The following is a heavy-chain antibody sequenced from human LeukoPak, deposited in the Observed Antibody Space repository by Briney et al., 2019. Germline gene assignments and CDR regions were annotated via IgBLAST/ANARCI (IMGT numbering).Heavy chain of an antibody. D-gene: IGHD1-26*01. V-gene: IGHV3-23*01. CDR2: ISGSGGAT. CDR1: GFTFSSYP. CDR3: EKYLQTSVGANDY. Sequence: GGSLRLSCAASGFTFSSYPMNWVRQAPGKGLEWVSVISGSGGATFYGDSVQGRFTIYRDNSRDTLYLQMNSLTDEDTAVYYCEKYLQTSVGANDYWGQGTLVTVSS. J-gene: IGHJ4*02.